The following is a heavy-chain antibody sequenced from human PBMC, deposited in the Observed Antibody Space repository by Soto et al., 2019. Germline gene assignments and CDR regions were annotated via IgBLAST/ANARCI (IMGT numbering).Heavy chain of an antibody. CDR2: IYYTGST. D-gene: IGHD4-17*01. CDR3: TRVGGYYGDYPNFDY. J-gene: IGHJ4*02. Sequence: KPSETLSLTCTVSGSSISPYYWSWIRQPPGKGLEWIGYIYYTGSTKYNPSLKSRVTLSLGTSRNQLSLKLSSVTAADTAVYYCTRVGGYYGDYPNFDYWGLGTLVTVSS. CDR1: GSSISPYY. V-gene: IGHV4-59*01.